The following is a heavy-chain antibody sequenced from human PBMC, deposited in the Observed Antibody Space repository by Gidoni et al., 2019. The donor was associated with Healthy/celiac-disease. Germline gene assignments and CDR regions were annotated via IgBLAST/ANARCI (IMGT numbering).Heavy chain of an antibody. Sequence: QVQLQQWGAGLLKPSAPLSLTCAVYGGSFSGYYWSWIRQPPGKGLELIGEINHSGSTNYNPSLKSRVTISVDTSKNQFSLKLSSVTAADTAVYYCARGPRERWLQFPFDYWGQGTLVTVSS. V-gene: IGHV4-34*01. D-gene: IGHD5-12*01. CDR1: GGSFSGYY. CDR3: ARGPRERWLQFPFDY. CDR2: INHSGST. J-gene: IGHJ4*02.